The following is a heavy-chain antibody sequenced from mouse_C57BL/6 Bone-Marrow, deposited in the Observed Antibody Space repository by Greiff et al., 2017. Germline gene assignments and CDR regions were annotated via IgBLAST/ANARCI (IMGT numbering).Heavy chain of an antibody. D-gene: IGHD1-1*01. Sequence: QVQLQQSGAELARPGASVKLSCKASGYTFTSYGISWVKQRTGQGLEWIGEIYPRSGNTCYNEKFKGKATLTADKSSSTAYMVLRSLTSEDSAVYVCARGRYYGRSSRFADWGQGTLGTVSA. CDR3: ARGRYYGRSSRFAD. CDR2: IYPRSGNT. J-gene: IGHJ3*01. V-gene: IGHV1-81*01. CDR1: GYTFTSYG.